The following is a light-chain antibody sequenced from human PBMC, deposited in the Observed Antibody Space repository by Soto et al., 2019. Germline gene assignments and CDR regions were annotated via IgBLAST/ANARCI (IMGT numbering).Light chain of an antibody. CDR3: TSYSTSSTLGYV. J-gene: IGLJ1*01. CDR1: SNDVGGYNY. V-gene: IGLV2-14*04. Sequence: GTSNDVGGYNYVSWYRQLPGKAPKLVIYDVSNRPAGVSNRFSGSKSGNTASLTISGLQAEDEADYYCTSYSTSSTLGYVFGSGTKVTVL. CDR2: DVS.